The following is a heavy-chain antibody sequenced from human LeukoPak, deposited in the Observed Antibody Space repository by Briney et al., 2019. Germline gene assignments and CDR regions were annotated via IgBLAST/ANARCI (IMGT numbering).Heavy chain of an antibody. D-gene: IGHD6-6*01. J-gene: IGHJ4*02. CDR2: ISISGENT. V-gene: IGHV3-23*01. CDR3: SSSRFSDY. CDR1: GFTFSSYA. Sequence: GGSLRFACAASGFTFSSYAMSWVRQAPGKGLEWVSAISISGENTYYADSVKGRFTISRDTSRNTLYLQMHSLRAEDTAVISTSSSRFSDYWGQGTLVTVSS.